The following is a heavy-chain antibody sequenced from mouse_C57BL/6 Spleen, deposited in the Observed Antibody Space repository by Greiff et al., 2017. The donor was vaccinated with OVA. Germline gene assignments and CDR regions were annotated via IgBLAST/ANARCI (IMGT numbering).Heavy chain of an antibody. Sequence: QVQLQQPGAELVMPGASVKLSCKASGYTFTSYWMHWVKQRPGQGLEWIGEIDPSDSSTNYNQKFKGKSTLTVDKSSSTAYMQLSSLTSEDSAIYYCARDLAFDYWGQGTTLTVSS. CDR3: ARDLAFDY. V-gene: IGHV1-69*01. CDR2: IDPSDSST. CDR1: GYTFTSYW. D-gene: IGHD2-10*02. J-gene: IGHJ2*01.